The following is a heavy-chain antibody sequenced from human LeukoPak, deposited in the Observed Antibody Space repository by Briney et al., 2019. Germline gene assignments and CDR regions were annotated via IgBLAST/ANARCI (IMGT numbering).Heavy chain of an antibody. V-gene: IGHV4-34*01. D-gene: IGHD2-2*01. J-gene: IGHJ5*02. CDR3: ARHLGSTSDISWFDP. Sequence: PSETLSLTCAVYGWSFSGYYWSWIRQPPGKGLEWIGSIYHSGSTYYNPSLKSRVTISVDTSKNQFSLKLSSVTAADTAVYYCARHLGSTSDISWFDPWGQGTLVTVSS. CDR2: IYHSGST. CDR1: GWSFSGYY.